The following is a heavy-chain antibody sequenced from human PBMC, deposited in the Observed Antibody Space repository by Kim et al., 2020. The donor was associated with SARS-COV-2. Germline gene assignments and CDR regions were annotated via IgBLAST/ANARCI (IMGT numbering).Heavy chain of an antibody. J-gene: IGHJ4*02. V-gene: IGHV3-9*01. D-gene: IGHD3-22*01. Sequence: DVVNGLFTISRDNAKNSLYLQMNRLRAEDTALYYCAKGVYDSSGYYLDDYWGQGTLVTVSS. CDR3: AKGVYDSSGYYLDDY.